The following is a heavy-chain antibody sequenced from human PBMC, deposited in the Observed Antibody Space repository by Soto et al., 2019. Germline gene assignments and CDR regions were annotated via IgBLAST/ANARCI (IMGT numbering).Heavy chain of an antibody. CDR3: AAYCPGLRCTIDY. D-gene: IGHD4-17*01. V-gene: IGHV3-23*01. CDR1: GFTFSSYA. Sequence: EVQLLESGGGLVQPGGSLRLSCAASGFTFSSYAMSWVRQAPGKGLEWVSAISGSGGSTYYADSVKGRFTIFRDNSKNTLYLQMNSLRAEDTAVYYCAAYCPGLRCTIDYWGQGTLVTVSS. CDR2: ISGSGGST. J-gene: IGHJ4*02.